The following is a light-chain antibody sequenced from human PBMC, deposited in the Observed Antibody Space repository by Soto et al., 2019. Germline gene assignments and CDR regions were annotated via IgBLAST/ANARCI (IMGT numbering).Light chain of an antibody. CDR2: RDS. CDR1: NIGSKN. J-gene: IGLJ2*01. Sequence: SYELTQPLSVSVALGQTARITCGGNNIGSKNVHWYQQKPGQAPVLVIYRDSNRPSGIPERFSGSNSGNTATLTISRAQAGDAADYYCQVWDSSTVVLGGGTKLTVL. V-gene: IGLV3-9*01. CDR3: QVWDSSTVV.